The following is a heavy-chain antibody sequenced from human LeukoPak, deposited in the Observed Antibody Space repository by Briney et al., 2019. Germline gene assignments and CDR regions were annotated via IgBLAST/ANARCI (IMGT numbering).Heavy chain of an antibody. CDR1: GFTFSSYW. V-gene: IGHV3-7*03. D-gene: IGHD6-19*01. CDR2: IKQDGSEK. J-gene: IGHJ2*01. CDR3: AKSMTLQWRGFFDL. Sequence: GGSLRLSCAASGFTFSSYWMSWVCQAPGKGLEWVANIKQDGSEKFYVDSVRGRFTISRDNSKNTLYLQKNSLRADDTAIYYCAKSMTLQWRGFFDLWGRGTHVTVSS.